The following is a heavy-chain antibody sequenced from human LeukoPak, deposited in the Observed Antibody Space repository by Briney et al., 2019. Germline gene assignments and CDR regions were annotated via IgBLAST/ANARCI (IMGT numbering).Heavy chain of an antibody. CDR3: AKDANYDYGDEGVRCFDY. D-gene: IGHD4-17*01. J-gene: IGHJ4*02. V-gene: IGHV3-23*01. CDR2: ISGSGGST. CDR1: GFTFSSYA. Sequence: PGGSLRLSRAASGFTFSSYAMSWVRQAPGKGLEWVSGISGSGGSTYYADSAKGRFTISRDNSKNTLYLQMNSLRAEDTAVYYCAKDANYDYGDEGVRCFDYWGQGTLVTVSS.